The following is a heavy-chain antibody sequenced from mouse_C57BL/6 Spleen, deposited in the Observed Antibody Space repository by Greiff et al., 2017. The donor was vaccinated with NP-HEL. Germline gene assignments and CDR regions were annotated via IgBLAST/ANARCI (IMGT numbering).Heavy chain of an antibody. J-gene: IGHJ4*01. Sequence: EVQLQQSGAELVKPGASVKLSCTASGFNIKDYYMPWVKQRTEQGLEWIGRIDPEDGDTKYAPKFQGKATITADTSSNTAYLQLSSLTSEDTAVYYCARGAYYSNPHYAMDYWGQGTSVTVSS. CDR2: IDPEDGDT. V-gene: IGHV14-2*01. CDR3: ARGAYYSNPHYAMDY. CDR1: GFNIKDYY. D-gene: IGHD2-5*01.